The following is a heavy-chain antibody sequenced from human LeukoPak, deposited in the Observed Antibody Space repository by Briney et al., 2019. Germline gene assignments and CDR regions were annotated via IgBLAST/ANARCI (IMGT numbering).Heavy chain of an antibody. J-gene: IGHJ4*02. CDR1: GFTFSSYA. CDR3: AKGGIVPGLYDF. Sequence: GGSLRLSCAASGFTFSSYAMSWVRQAPGKGLEWVSSISGSGGSTYYADSVKGRFTISRDNSKNTMYLQMNSLRAEDTSVYYCAKGGIVPGLYDFWGQGTLVTVSS. CDR2: ISGSGGST. D-gene: IGHD3-16*01. V-gene: IGHV3-23*01.